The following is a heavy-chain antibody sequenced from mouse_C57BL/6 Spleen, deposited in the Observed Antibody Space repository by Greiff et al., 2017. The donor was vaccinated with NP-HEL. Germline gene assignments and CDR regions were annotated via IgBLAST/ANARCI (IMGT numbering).Heavy chain of an antibody. CDR3: ARRDDYDWYFDV. Sequence: QVHVKQPGAELVRPGTSVKLSCKASGYTFTSYWMHWVKQRPGQGLEWIGVIDPSDSYTNYNQKFKGKATLTVDTSSSTAYMQLSSLTSEDSAVYYCARRDDYDWYFDVWGTGTTVTVSS. J-gene: IGHJ1*03. CDR2: IDPSDSYT. V-gene: IGHV1-59*01. D-gene: IGHD2-4*01. CDR1: GYTFTSYW.